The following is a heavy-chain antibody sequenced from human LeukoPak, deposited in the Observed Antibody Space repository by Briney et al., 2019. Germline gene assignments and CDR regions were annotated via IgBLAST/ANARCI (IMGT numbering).Heavy chain of an antibody. J-gene: IGHJ5*02. V-gene: IGHV1-2*06. Sequence: ASVKVSCKASGYTFTGYYMHWVRQAPGQGLEWMGRINPNSGGTNYAQKFQGRVTMTRDTSISTADMELSRLRSGDTAVYYCARDRVIIAAVRNYNWFDPWGQGTLVTVSS. CDR1: GYTFTGYY. D-gene: IGHD3-10*01. CDR3: ARDRVIIAAVRNYNWFDP. CDR2: INPNSGGT.